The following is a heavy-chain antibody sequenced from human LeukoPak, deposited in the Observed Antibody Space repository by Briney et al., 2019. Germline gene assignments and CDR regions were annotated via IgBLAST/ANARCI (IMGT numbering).Heavy chain of an antibody. CDR1: GYTFTSYY. D-gene: IGHD3-16*01. CDR3: ARDWGSLTWIYDY. J-gene: IGHJ4*02. Sequence: ASVKVSCKASGYTFTSYYIHWVRQAPGQGLAWMGIINPSDGSTSYEQKFQGRVTMTRDTSTSTVYMELSSLRSEDTAVHYCARDWGSLTWIYDYWGQGTLVTVSS. CDR2: INPSDGST. V-gene: IGHV1-46*01.